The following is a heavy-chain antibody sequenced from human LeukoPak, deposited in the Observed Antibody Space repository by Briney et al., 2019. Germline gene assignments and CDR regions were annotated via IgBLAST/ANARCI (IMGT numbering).Heavy chain of an antibody. CDR3: ARLRVRGYGYGPWEGPTWLDY. CDR2: IYYSGST. V-gene: IGHV4-59*12. Sequence: SETLSPTCTVSGGSISSYYWSWIRQPPGKGLEWIGYIYYSGSTNYNPSLKSRVTISVDTSKNQFSLKLSSATAADTAVYYCARLRVRGYGYGPWEGPTWLDYWGQGTLVTVSS. J-gene: IGHJ4*02. D-gene: IGHD5-18*01. CDR1: GGSISSYY.